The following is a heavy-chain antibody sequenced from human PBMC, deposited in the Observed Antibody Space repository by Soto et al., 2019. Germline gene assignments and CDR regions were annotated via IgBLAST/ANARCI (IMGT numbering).Heavy chain of an antibody. V-gene: IGHV3-23*01. CDR3: ARDPAHCTSTTCYTYWYFDL. D-gene: IGHD2-2*01. Sequence: EVQLLESGGGLVQSGGSLRLSCAASGFTFRTYAMGWVRQAPGKGLEWVSAITSGGTIYYADSVKCRFTISRVNSKYTLYLQMNSLRAEAPALYYCARDPAHCTSTTCYTYWYFDLWGRGTLVSVSS. J-gene: IGHJ2*01. CDR1: GFTFRTYA. CDR2: ITSGGTI.